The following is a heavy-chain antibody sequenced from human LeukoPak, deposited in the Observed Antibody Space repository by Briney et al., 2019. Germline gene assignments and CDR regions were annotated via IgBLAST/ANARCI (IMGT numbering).Heavy chain of an antibody. D-gene: IGHD2-2*01. CDR1: GYTVTTYY. J-gene: IGHJ6*02. CDR3: TRDHCTSINCYEYNYYGMDV. V-gene: IGHV1-2*02. CDR2: INPDSGVT. Sequence: ASVKVSCKASGYTVTTYYIHCVRRAPGQGLEWMGWINPDSGVTESAQKFQRRVTMTRDTSTSTAYMELSRLRSDDTAVYYCTRDHCTSINCYEYNYYGMDVWGQGTTVTVSS.